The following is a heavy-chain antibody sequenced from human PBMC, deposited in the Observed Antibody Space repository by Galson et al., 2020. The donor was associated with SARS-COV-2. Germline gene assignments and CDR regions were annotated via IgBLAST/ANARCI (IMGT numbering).Heavy chain of an antibody. J-gene: IGHJ3*02. V-gene: IGHV3-21*01. CDR1: GFVFSSYT. CDR2: ISAGSGYI. CDR3: AKALIGVSSNDAFDI. Sequence: GESLKISCAASGFVFSSYTMNWVRQAPGKGLEWVSSISAGSGYIDYADSMRGRFTISRDNPKNSLYLQMSSLRADDTAVYYCAKALIGVSSNDAFDIWGQGTMVTVSS. D-gene: IGHD3-16*01.